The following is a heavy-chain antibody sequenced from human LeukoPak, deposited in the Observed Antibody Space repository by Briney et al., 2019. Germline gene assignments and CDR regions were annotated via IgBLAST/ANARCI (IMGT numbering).Heavy chain of an antibody. CDR3: ARDINTAMVTGDAFDI. Sequence: GASVKVSCKASGYTFTSYYMHWVRQAPGQGLEWMGIINPSGGSTSYAQKFQGRVTMTTDTSTSTAYMELRSLRSDDTAVYYCARDINTAMVTGDAFDIWGQGTKIAVSS. J-gene: IGHJ3*02. V-gene: IGHV1-46*01. D-gene: IGHD5-18*01. CDR1: GYTFTSYY. CDR2: INPSGGST.